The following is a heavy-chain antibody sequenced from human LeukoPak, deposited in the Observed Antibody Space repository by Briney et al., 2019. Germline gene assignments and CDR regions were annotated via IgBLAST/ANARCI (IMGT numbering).Heavy chain of an antibody. D-gene: IGHD2-21*02. CDR3: AKGGACCGGDCYSNDAFDI. J-gene: IGHJ3*02. CDR2: ISWNSGSI. CDR1: GFTFDDYA. Sequence: GRSLRLSCAASGFTFDDYAMHWVRQAPGKGLEWVSGISWNSGSIGYADSVKGRFTISRDNAKNSLYLQMNSLRAEDTALYYCAKGGACCGGDCYSNDAFDIWGQGTMVTVSS. V-gene: IGHV3-9*01.